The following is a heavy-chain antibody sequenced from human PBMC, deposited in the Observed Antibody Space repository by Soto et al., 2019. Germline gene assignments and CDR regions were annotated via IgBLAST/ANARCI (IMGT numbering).Heavy chain of an antibody. V-gene: IGHV4-39*01. D-gene: IGHD5-18*01. CDR3: ARHQDTAMPPFDY. Sequence: SETLSLTCTVSGGSISSSSYYWGWIRQPPGKGLEWIGSIYRSGSTYYNPSLKSRVTISVDTSKKQFSLKLSPVTAADTAVYYCARHQDTAMPPFDYWGQGTLVTVSS. CDR2: IYRSGST. J-gene: IGHJ4*02. CDR1: GGSISSSSYY.